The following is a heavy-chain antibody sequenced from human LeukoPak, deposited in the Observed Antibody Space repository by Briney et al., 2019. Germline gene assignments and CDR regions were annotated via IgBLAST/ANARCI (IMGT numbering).Heavy chain of an antibody. CDR3: AKDYDFWSGYYTSRY. V-gene: IGHV3-23*01. J-gene: IGHJ4*02. CDR2: ITASGGGT. CDR1: GFTFSSSA. D-gene: IGHD3-3*01. Sequence: GGSLRLSCAASGFTFSSSAMTWVRQAPGEGLEWVSTITASGGGTYYADSVKGRFTISRDNSKNTLYLQMSSLRAEDTAVYYCAKDYDFWSGYYTSRYWAQGTLVTVSS.